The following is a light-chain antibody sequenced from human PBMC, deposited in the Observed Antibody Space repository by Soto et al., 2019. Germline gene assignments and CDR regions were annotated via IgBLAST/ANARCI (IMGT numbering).Light chain of an antibody. Sequence: DIQMTQSPSSLYASVGDSVTITCRASQSISSYLNWYQQKPGKAPKLLIYAASSLQSGVPSRFSGRGSATDCTRPISSRLPEDVATYYCQQRYSTPPWTVGQGTKVEIK. CDR2: AAS. CDR1: QSISSY. V-gene: IGKV1-39*01. CDR3: QQRYSTPPWT. J-gene: IGKJ1*01.